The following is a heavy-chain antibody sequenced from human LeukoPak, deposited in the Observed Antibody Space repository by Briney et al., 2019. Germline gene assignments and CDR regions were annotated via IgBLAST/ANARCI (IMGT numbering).Heavy chain of an antibody. CDR1: GGSISTYY. CDR3: ARGPILTGARD. V-gene: IGHV4-34*01. D-gene: IGHD1-20*01. J-gene: IGHJ4*02. CDR2: INHSGST. Sequence: KPSETLSLTCTVSGGSISTYYWSWIRQPPGKGLEWIGEINHSGSTNYNPSLKSRVTISVDTSKNQFSLKLSSVTAADTAVYYCARGPILTGARDWGQGTLVTVSS.